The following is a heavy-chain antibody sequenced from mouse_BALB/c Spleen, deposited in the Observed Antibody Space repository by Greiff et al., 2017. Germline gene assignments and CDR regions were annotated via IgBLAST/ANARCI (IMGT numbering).Heavy chain of an antibody. J-gene: IGHJ4*01. CDR1: GFTFSSFG. Sequence: EVQGVESGGGLVQPGGSRKLSCAASGFTFSSFGMHWVRQAPEKGLEWVAYISSGSSTIYYADTVKGRFTISRDNPKNTLFLQMTSLRSEDTAMYYCARDYGSSYGYAMDYWGQGTSVTVSS. CDR2: ISSGSSTI. CDR3: ARDYGSSYGYAMDY. V-gene: IGHV5-17*02. D-gene: IGHD1-1*01.